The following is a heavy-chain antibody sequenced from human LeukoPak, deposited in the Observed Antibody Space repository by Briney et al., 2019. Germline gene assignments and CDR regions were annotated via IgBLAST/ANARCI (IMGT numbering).Heavy chain of an antibody. D-gene: IGHD3-16*02. Sequence: EASVKVSCKASGYTFTGYYMHWVRQAPGQGLEWMGWINPNSGGTNYAQKFQGRVTMTRDTSISTAYMELSRLRSDDTAVYYCARGTGFLWGGVIVRYWGQGTLVTVSS. CDR3: ARGTGFLWGGVIVRY. J-gene: IGHJ4*02. V-gene: IGHV1-2*02. CDR2: INPNSGGT. CDR1: GYTFTGYY.